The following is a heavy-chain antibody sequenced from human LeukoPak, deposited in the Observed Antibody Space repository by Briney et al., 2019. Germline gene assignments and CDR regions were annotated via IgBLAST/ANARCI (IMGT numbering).Heavy chain of an antibody. J-gene: IGHJ3*02. Sequence: PSETLSLTCTVSGGSISSYYWSWIRQPPGKGLEWIGYIYYSGSTNYNPSLKSRVTISVDTSKNQFSLKLSSVTAADTAVYYCASAEYSYGQPLAAFDIWGQGTMVTVSS. CDR1: GGSISSYY. V-gene: IGHV4-59*01. CDR2: IYYSGST. CDR3: ASAEYSYGQPLAAFDI. D-gene: IGHD5-18*01.